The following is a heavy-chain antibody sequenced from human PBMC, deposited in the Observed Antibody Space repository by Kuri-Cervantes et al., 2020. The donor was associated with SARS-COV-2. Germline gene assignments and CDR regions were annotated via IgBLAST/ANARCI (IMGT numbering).Heavy chain of an antibody. Sequence: APVKVSCKASGYTFTSYGISWVRQAPGQGLEWMGWISAYNGNTNYAQKLQGRVTVTTDTSTSTAYMELRSLRSDDTAVYYCATGMVRGLIQSYYYGMDVWGQGTTVTVSS. CDR1: GYTFTSYG. J-gene: IGHJ6*02. D-gene: IGHD3-10*01. V-gene: IGHV1-18*04. CDR3: ATGMVRGLIQSYYYGMDV. CDR2: ISAYNGNT.